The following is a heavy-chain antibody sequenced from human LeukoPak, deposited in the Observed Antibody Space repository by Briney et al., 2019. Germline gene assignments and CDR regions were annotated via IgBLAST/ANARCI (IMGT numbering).Heavy chain of an antibody. J-gene: IGHJ4*02. D-gene: IGHD3-22*01. CDR3: ARQEDDSSGYYSLIDY. CDR2: IYHSGST. CDR1: GGSISSSNW. V-gene: IGHV4-4*02. Sequence: PSETLSLTCAVSGGSISSSNWSSWVRQPPGKGLEWIGEIYHSGSTNYNPSLKSRVTISVDKSKNQFSLKLSSVTAADTAVYYCARQEDDSSGYYSLIDYWGQGTLVTVSS.